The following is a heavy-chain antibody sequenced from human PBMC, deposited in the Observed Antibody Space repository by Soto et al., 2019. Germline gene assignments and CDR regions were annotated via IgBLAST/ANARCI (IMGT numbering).Heavy chain of an antibody. CDR1: GFTFSSYA. CDR3: TTDVGVMIVVPDTFDI. D-gene: IGHD3-22*01. Sequence: GSLRLSCAASGFTFSSYAMSWVRQAPGKGLEWVGRIKSKTDGGTIDYAAPVKGRFTISRDDSKNTLYLQMNSLKTEDTAVYYCTTDVGVMIVVPDTFDIWGQGSTVTGSS. J-gene: IGHJ3*02. CDR2: IKSKTDGGTI. V-gene: IGHV3-15*01.